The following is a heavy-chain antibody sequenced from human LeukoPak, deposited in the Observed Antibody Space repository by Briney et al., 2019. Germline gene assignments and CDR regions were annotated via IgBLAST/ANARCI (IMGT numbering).Heavy chain of an antibody. D-gene: IGHD3-22*01. Sequence: ASVKVSCKASGGTFSSYAISWVRQAPGQGLEWMGRIIPILGIANYAQKFQGRVTITADKSTSTAYMELSRLRSDDTAVYYCARDIVPMTDYYDSSGTGFQHWGQGTLVTVSS. CDR3: ARDIVPMTDYYDSSGTGFQH. CDR1: GGTFSSYA. J-gene: IGHJ1*01. CDR2: IIPILGIA. V-gene: IGHV1-69*04.